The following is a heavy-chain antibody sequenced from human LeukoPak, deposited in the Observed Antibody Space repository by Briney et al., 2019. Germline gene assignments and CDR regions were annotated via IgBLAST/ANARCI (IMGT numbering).Heavy chain of an antibody. D-gene: IGHD3-3*01. J-gene: IGHJ5*02. CDR1: GGSFSGYY. CDR3: ARGGLTIFGVVQNWFDP. Sequence: SETLSLTCAVYGGSFSGYYWSWIRQPPGKGLEWIGENNHSGSTNYNPSLKSRVTISVDTSKNQFSLKLSSVTAADTAVYYCARGGLTIFGVVQNWFDPWGQGTLVTVSS. V-gene: IGHV4-34*01. CDR2: NNHSGST.